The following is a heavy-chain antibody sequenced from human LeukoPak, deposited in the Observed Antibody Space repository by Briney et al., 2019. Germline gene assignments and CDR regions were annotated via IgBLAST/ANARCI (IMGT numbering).Heavy chain of an antibody. CDR3: ARDLAAAPRAFDY. D-gene: IGHD6-13*01. J-gene: IGHJ4*02. V-gene: IGHV4-4*02. Sequence: PSETLSLTCAVSGGSISSSNWWSWVRQPPGRGLGWIGEIYHSGSTNYNPSLKSRVTISVDKSKNQFSLKLSSVTAADTAVYYCARDLAAAPRAFDYWGQGTLVTVSS. CDR2: IYHSGST. CDR1: GGSISSSNW.